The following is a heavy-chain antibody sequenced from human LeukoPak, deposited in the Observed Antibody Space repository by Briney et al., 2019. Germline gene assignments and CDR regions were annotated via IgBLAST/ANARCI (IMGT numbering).Heavy chain of an antibody. CDR1: GFTFSSYA. CDR2: ISGSGGST. J-gene: IGHJ4*02. V-gene: IGHV3-23*01. D-gene: IGHD3-22*01. CDR3: AKEGYYYDSSGYHANYFDY. Sequence: GGSLRLSCAASGFTFSSYAMSWVRQAPGKGLEWVSAISGSGGSTYYADSVKGRFTISRDNSKNTLYLQMNSLRAEDTAVYYCAKEGYYYDSSGYHANYFDYWGQGTLVTVSS.